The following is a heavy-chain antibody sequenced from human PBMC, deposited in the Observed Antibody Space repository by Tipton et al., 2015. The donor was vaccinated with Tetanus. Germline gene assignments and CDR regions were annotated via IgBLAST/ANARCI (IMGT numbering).Heavy chain of an antibody. Sequence: CAASGFTFSSYGMHWVRQAPGKGLEWVAVISYDGSNKYYADSVKGRFTISRDNSKNTLYLQMNSLRAEDTAVYYCAKEWDSSGYYYRSAFDIWGQGTMVTVSS. CDR2: ISYDGSNK. J-gene: IGHJ3*02. CDR3: AKEWDSSGYYYRSAFDI. CDR1: GFTFSSYG. V-gene: IGHV3-30*18. D-gene: IGHD3-22*01.